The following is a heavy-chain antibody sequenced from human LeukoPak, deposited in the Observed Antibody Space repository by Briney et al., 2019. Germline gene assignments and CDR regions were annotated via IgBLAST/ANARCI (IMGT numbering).Heavy chain of an antibody. CDR1: GFTFSSYW. V-gene: IGHV3-7*01. CDR2: MNQDGSEK. CDR3: ARGGELLRPADY. J-gene: IGHJ4*02. Sequence: GGSLRLSCAASGFTFSSYWMSWVRQAPGKGLEWVANMNQDGSEKYYVDSVKGRFTISRDNAKNSLYLKMNNLRAEDTAVYYCARGGELLRPADYWGQGTLVTVSS. D-gene: IGHD1-26*01.